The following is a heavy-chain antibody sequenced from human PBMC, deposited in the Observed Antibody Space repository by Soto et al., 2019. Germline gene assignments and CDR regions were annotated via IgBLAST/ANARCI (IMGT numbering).Heavy chain of an antibody. CDR1: GFTFSGYY. CDR2: ISSSGYTV. Sequence: GGSLRLSCAASGFTFSGYYMSWIRQAPGKGLECISYISSSGYTVNYADSVKGRFTISRDNAKNSLYMQMNSLRAEDTAVYYCARVSSYCFDRWGQGTLVTVSS. D-gene: IGHD1-26*01. CDR3: ARVSSYCFDR. V-gene: IGHV3-11*01. J-gene: IGHJ5*02.